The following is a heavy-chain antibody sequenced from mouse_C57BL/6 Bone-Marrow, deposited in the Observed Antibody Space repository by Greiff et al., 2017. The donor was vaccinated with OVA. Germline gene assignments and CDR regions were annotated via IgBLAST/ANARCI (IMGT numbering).Heavy chain of an antibody. D-gene: IGHD1-1*01. V-gene: IGHV1-9*01. Sequence: LKQSGAELMKPGASVKLSCKATGYTFTGYWIEWVKQRPGHGLEWIGEILPGSGSTNYNEKFKGKATFTADTSSNTAYMQLSSLTTEDSAIYYCATTVVATRKYYYAMDYWGQGTSVTVSS. CDR3: ATTVVATRKYYYAMDY. CDR2: ILPGSGST. J-gene: IGHJ4*01. CDR1: GYTFTGYW.